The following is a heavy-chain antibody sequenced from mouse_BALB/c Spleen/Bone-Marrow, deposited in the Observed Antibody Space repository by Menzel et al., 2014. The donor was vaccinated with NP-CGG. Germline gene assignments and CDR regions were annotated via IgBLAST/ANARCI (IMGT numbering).Heavy chain of an antibody. J-gene: IGHJ2*01. D-gene: IGHD2-1*01. CDR3: AGYGNYFFDY. V-gene: IGHV1-5*01. CDR2: TYPGNNDS. CDR1: GSTFTSYW. Sequence: DVHLVESGTVLARPGASVKMSCKASGSTFTSYWMHWVKQRPGQGLEWIGATYPGNNDSRYNQKFNDKAKLTAVTSTNTAYMELSSLTYEDSAVYYCAGYGNYFFDYWGQGTTLTVSS.